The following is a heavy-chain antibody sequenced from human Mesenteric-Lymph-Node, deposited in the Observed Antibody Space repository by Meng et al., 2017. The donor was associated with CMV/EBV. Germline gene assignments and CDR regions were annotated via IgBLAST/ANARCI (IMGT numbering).Heavy chain of an antibody. Sequence: ASRCTFGPSAISWVRQAPGQGLEWMGGIIPIYGTAHYAQKFQGRVTITADKSTSTAYMELSSLRSEDTAVYYCARDEGLFSYFGYWGQGTLVTVSS. CDR3: ARDEGLFSYFGY. CDR1: RCTFGPSA. J-gene: IGHJ4*02. CDR2: IIPIYGTA. D-gene: IGHD2-21*01. V-gene: IGHV1-69*06.